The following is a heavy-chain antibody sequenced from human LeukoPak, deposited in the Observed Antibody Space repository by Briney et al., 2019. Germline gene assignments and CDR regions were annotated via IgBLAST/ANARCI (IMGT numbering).Heavy chain of an antibody. CDR1: GGTFSSYT. J-gene: IGHJ6*02. D-gene: IGHD3-3*01. V-gene: IGHV1-69*02. CDR2: IIPILGIA. Sequence: SVKVSCKASGGTFSSYTISWVRQAPGQGLEWMGRIIPILGIANYAQKFQGRVTITADKSTSTAYMELSSLRSEDTAVYYCASPGVAYGFWSGPSPYYYGMDVWGQGTTVTVSS. CDR3: ASPGVAYGFWSGPSPYYYGMDV.